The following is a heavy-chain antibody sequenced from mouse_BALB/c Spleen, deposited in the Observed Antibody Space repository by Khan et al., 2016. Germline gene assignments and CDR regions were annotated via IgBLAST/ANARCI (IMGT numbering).Heavy chain of an antibody. J-gene: IGHJ3*01. CDR3: TRWGYDYASFPY. CDR2: RDTNTGEP. V-gene: IGHV9-3*02. D-gene: IGHD1-1*01. Sequence: QIQLVQSGPELKKPGETVKISCKASGYSFTNYGMNWGKQAPGTGLKWMGWRDTNTGEPTYAEDFKGRFAFSLETSAITAYLQINNLKNDDTATSLCTRWGYDYASFPYRDHRTRVTVS. CDR1: GYSFTNYG.